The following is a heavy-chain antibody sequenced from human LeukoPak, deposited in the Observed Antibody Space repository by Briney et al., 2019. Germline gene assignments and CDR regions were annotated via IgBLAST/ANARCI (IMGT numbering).Heavy chain of an antibody. Sequence: ASVKVSCKASGYTFTGYYMHWVRQAPGQGLEWMGWINPNSGGTYYAQKFQGRVTMTSDTSISTAYMELSSLTSDDTAVYYCARDGSGSGNSDLDYWGQGTLVTVSS. CDR2: INPNSGGT. J-gene: IGHJ4*02. V-gene: IGHV1-2*02. D-gene: IGHD3-10*01. CDR3: ARDGSGSGNSDLDY. CDR1: GYTFTGYY.